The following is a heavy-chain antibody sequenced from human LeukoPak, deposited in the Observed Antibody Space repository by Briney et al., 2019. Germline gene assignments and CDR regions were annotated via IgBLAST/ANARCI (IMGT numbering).Heavy chain of an antibody. CDR1: GYTFTGYY. J-gene: IGHJ4*02. CDR3: ARDPEYYYGSGSYYYYFDY. CDR2: INPNSGGT. D-gene: IGHD3-10*01. Sequence: ASVKVSCKASGYTFTGYYMHWVRQAPGQGLEWMGWINPNSGGTNYAQKFQGRVTMTRDTSISTAYMELSRLRSDDMAVYYCARDPEYYYGSGSYYYYFDYWGQGTLVTVSS. V-gene: IGHV1-2*02.